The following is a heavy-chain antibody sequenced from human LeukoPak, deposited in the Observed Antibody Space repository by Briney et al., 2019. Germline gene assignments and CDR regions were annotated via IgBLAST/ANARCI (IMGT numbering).Heavy chain of an antibody. CDR1: GGSISSYY. V-gene: IGHV4-59*01. Sequence: TSGTLSLTCTVSGGSISSYYWSWIRQPPGKGLEWIGYIYYSGSTNYNPSLKSRVTISVDTSKNQFSLKLSSVTAADTAVYYCARGDPYSSSWYFDPWGQGTLVTVSS. D-gene: IGHD6-13*01. CDR3: ARGDPYSSSWYFDP. CDR2: IYYSGST. J-gene: IGHJ5*02.